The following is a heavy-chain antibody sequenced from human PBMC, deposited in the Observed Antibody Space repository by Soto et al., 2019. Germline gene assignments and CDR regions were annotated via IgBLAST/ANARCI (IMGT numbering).Heavy chain of an antibody. J-gene: IGHJ6*02. CDR3: ASQQVDASYYYYGMDV. CDR1: SGSISSDSYY. Sequence: KASETLSLTCTVSSGSISSDSYYWHWIRQPPGKGLEWIGSIYYSGATYFNPSLRRRVTISLDTSKNQFSLRLSSVTAADTAVFYCASQQVDASYYYYGMDVWGQGTAVTVSS. V-gene: IGHV4-39*01. CDR2: IYYSGAT.